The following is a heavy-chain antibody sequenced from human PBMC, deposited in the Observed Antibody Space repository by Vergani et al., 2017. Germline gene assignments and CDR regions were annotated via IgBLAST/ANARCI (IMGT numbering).Heavy chain of an antibody. D-gene: IGHD3-22*01. CDR3: ARMAGSSGYYYRGVDAFDM. CDR1: GGTFTNYA. V-gene: IGHV1-69*01. Sequence: QVQLVQSGAEVKKPGSSVKVSCKASGGTFTNYAVSWVRQAPGQGLEWMGGIIPIFGTEKYAQKFQDRVTITADESTSTAYMELSSLRSEDTAVYYCARMAGSSGYYYRGVDAFDMWGQGTMVTVSS. J-gene: IGHJ3*02. CDR2: IIPIFGTE.